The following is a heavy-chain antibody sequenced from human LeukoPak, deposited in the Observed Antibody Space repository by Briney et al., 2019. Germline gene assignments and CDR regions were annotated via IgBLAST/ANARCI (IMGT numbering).Heavy chain of an antibody. CDR1: GYTFIDYY. J-gene: IGHJ4*02. CDR2: INPNSGGS. Sequence: ASVKVSCKASGYTFIDYYIHWVRQAPGQGLEWMGRINPNSGGSNYAQNFQGRVTITRDTSISTAYMELSRLRSDDTAVYYCARDLPSTSNWELDYWGQGTLVTVSS. D-gene: IGHD7-27*01. V-gene: IGHV1-2*06. CDR3: ARDLPSTSNWELDY.